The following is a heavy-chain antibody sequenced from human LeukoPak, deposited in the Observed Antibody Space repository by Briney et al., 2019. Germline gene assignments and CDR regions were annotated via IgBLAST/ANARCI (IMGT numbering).Heavy chain of an antibody. J-gene: IGHJ6*02. D-gene: IGHD3-16*01. Sequence: GGSLRLSCAASGFTFSSYGMHWVRQAPGKGLEWVAVIWYDGSNKYYADSVKGRFTISRDNSKNTLYLQMNSLRAEDTAVYYCARDGADGYYYYGMDVWGQGTTVTVSS. CDR3: ARDGADGYYYYGMDV. CDR2: IWYDGSNK. V-gene: IGHV3-33*01. CDR1: GFTFSSYG.